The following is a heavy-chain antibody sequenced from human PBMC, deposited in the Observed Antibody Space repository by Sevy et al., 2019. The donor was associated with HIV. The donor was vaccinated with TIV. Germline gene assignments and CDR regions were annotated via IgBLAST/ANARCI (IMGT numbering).Heavy chain of an antibody. CDR3: ARVSMIVVVITDDWGYYFDY. J-gene: IGHJ4*02. Sequence: SETLSLTCTVSGGSISSSGYYWGWICQPPGKGLEWIGSIYYGGSTYYNPSLKSRITISVDTSKNHFSLKLSSVTAADTAVYYCARVSMIVVVITDDWGYYFDYWGQGTLVTVSS. CDR2: IYYGGST. CDR1: GGSISSSGYY. V-gene: IGHV4-39*02. D-gene: IGHD3-22*01.